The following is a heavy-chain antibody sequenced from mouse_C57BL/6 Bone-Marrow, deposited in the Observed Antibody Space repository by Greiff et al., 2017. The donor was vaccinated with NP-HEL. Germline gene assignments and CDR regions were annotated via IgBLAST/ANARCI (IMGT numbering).Heavy chain of an antibody. D-gene: IGHD1-1*01. CDR1: GFTFSSYG. J-gene: IGHJ4*01. CDR3: ARNYYGYAMDY. V-gene: IGHV5-6*02. CDR2: ISSGGSYT. Sequence: DVKLVESGGDLVKPGGSLKLSCAASGFTFSSYGMSWVRQTPDKRLEWVATISSGGSYTYYPDSVKGRFTISRDNAKNTLYLQMSSLKSEDTAMYYCARNYYGYAMDYWGQGTSVTVSS.